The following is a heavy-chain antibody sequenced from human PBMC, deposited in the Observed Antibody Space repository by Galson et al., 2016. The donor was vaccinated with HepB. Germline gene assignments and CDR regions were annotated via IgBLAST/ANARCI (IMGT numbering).Heavy chain of an antibody. D-gene: IGHD3-10*01. J-gene: IGHJ3*02. V-gene: IGHV3-30-3*01. CDR3: ARTYGSGSYRRDAFYI. CDR1: GFTFRSYA. Sequence: SLRLSCAASGFTFRSYAMHRVRQAPGKGLEWVAVISYDGSNKYYADSVKGRFTISRDNSKNTLYLQMNSLRAEDTAVYYCARTYGSGSYRRDAFYIWGQGTMVTVSS. CDR2: ISYDGSNK.